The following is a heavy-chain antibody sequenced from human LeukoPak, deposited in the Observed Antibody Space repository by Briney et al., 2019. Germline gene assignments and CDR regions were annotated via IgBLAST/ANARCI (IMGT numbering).Heavy chain of an antibody. V-gene: IGHV1-18*01. CDR1: GYSFTSYG. CDR3: ASGRSGYYS. D-gene: IGHD3-22*01. CDR2: INAYYGNT. Sequence: SETVSCKPSGYSFTSYGISWVRQAPGPALEWMGWINAYYGNTSYTKKLQRRVTMSTDTSTSTAYMELRSLRSDDTAMYYCASGRSGYYSWGQGTMVTVSS. J-gene: IGHJ4*02.